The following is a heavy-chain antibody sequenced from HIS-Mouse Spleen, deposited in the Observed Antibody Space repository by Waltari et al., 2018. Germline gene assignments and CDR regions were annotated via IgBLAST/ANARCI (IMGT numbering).Heavy chain of an antibody. V-gene: IGHV4-31*03. CDR3: ASVGGSSWYVRYFQH. CDR1: GGSISSGGYY. Sequence: QVQLQESGPGLVKPSQTLSLTCPVSGGSISSGGYYWSWIRPHPGTGLEWIGYIYYSGSTYYNPSLKSRVTISVDTSKNQFSLKLSSVTAADTAVYYCASVGGSSWYVRYFQHWGQGTLVTVSS. CDR2: IYYSGST. J-gene: IGHJ1*01. D-gene: IGHD6-13*01.